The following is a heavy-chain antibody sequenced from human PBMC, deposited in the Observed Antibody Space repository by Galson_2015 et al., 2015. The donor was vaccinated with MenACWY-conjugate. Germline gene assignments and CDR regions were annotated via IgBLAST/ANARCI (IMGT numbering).Heavy chain of an antibody. CDR2: ISSSSTI. V-gene: IGHV3-48*04. CDR3: ARDTWIQLWLQAPYAFDI. J-gene: IGHJ3*02. D-gene: IGHD5-18*01. Sequence: SLRLSCAASGFTFSSNSMNWVRQAPGKGLEWVSYISSSSTIYYADSVKGRFTISRDNAKNSLYLQMNSLRAEDTAVYYCARDTWIQLWLQAPYAFDIWGQGTMVTVSS. CDR1: GFTFSSNS.